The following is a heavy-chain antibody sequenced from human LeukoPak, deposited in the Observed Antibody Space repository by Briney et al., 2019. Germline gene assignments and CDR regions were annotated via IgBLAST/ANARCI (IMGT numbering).Heavy chain of an antibody. J-gene: IGHJ4*02. CDR2: IYYSGST. CDR3: AKHYWQLPFDY. Sequence: SETLSLTCTVSGGSISSYYWSWIRQPPGKGLELIGYIYYSGSTNYNPSLKSRVTISVDTSKNQFSLKLSSVTAADTAVYYCAKHYWQLPFDYWGQGTLVTVSS. D-gene: IGHD6-13*01. V-gene: IGHV4-59*01. CDR1: GGSISSYY.